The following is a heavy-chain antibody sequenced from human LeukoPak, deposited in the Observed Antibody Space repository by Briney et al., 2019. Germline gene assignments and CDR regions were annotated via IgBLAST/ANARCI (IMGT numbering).Heavy chain of an antibody. V-gene: IGHV1-2*02. CDR2: INPNSGGT. CDR3: AKEGVVGSTRTFDS. CDR1: GYTFTGYY. D-gene: IGHD1-26*01. J-gene: IGHJ4*02. Sequence: ASVKVSCKASGYTFTGYYMHWVRQAPGQGLEWMGWINPNSGGTNYAQKFQGRVTMTRDTSISTAYMELSRLRSDDTAIYYCAKEGVVGSTRTFDSWGQGTLVTVSS.